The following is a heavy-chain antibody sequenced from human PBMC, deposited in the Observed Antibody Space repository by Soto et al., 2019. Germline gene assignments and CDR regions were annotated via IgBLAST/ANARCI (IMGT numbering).Heavy chain of an antibody. V-gene: IGHV1-69*02. CDR1: GDTFNFYT. J-gene: IGHJ4*02. CDR3: ATSFGSGSRPFDY. CDR2: FNPILSFS. D-gene: IGHD3-10*01. Sequence: QVQLVQSGAEVKKPGSSVKVSCKASGDTFNFYTINWVRQAPGLGLEWMGRFNPILSFSNSALKFQGRVTLTANKSPSTAYMVLSSLGSEDTAIYYCATSFGSGSRPFDYWGQGALVTVSS.